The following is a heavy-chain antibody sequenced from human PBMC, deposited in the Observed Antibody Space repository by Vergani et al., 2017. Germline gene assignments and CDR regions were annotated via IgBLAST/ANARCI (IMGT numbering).Heavy chain of an antibody. CDR3: ARDSRSYGFGYYYYYMDV. CDR1: GGSISSSSYY. D-gene: IGHD5-18*01. J-gene: IGHJ6*03. V-gene: IGHV4-39*07. CDR2: IYYSGST. Sequence: QVQLQESGPGLVKPSETLSLTCTVSGGSISSSSYYWGWIRQPPGKGLEWIGSIYYSGSTYYNPSLKSRVTISVDTSKNQFSLKLSSVTAADTAVYYCARDSRSYGFGYYYYYMDVWGKGTTVTVSS.